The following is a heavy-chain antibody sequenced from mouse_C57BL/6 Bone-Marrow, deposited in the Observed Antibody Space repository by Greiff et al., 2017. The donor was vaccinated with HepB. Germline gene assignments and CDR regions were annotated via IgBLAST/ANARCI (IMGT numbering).Heavy chain of an antibody. CDR1: GYTFTSYG. CDR2: IYPRSGNT. CDR3: ARSWTVSPCAY. V-gene: IGHV1-81*01. J-gene: IGHJ3*01. Sequence: VQLQHSGAELARPGASVKLSCKASGYTFTSYGISWVKQRTGQGLEWIGEIYPRSGNTYYNEKFKGKATLTADKSSSTAYMELRHLTSEDSAVYFCARSWTVSPCAYWGQGTLVTVSA.